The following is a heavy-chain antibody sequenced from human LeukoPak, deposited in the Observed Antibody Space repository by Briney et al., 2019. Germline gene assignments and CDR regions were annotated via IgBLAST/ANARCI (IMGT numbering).Heavy chain of an antibody. D-gene: IGHD3-3*01. CDR3: TRDHDFWSGPFDV. CDR1: GLTFGDYS. CDR2: IRRKGYGGTT. J-gene: IGHJ6*04. Sequence: QPGRSLRLSCTASGLTFGDYSLSWVRQAPEKGLEWVGFIRRKGYGGTTEYAPSVKGRFIISRDDSKSTAYLQMNSLKTEDTAVYYCTRDHDFWSGPFDVWGKGTTVTVSS. V-gene: IGHV3-49*04.